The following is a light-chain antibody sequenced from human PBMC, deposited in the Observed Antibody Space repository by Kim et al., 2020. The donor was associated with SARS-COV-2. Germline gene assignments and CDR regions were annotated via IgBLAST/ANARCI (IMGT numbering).Light chain of an antibody. Sequence: VPRGERATLACRASQSVSSNLAWYQQKPGQAPRLLIYGASTRATGIPARFIGSGSGTEFTLTISSLQSEDFAVYYCQQYNNWLATFGQGTKVDIK. J-gene: IGKJ1*01. CDR1: QSVSSN. V-gene: IGKV3-15*01. CDR3: QQYNNWLAT. CDR2: GAS.